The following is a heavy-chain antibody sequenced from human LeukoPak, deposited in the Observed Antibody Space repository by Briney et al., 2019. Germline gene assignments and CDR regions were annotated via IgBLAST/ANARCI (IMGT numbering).Heavy chain of an antibody. Sequence: GGSLRLSCVASGLTFGNYGMNWVRQAPGKGLEWVSSIGGSGSTTYYADSVRGRFTISRDNSKNSMDLQMSSLRAEDTAIYYCAEVESSYCRIWGQGTLVTVSS. CDR1: GLTFGNYG. CDR3: AEVESSYCRI. V-gene: IGHV3-23*01. J-gene: IGHJ4*02. D-gene: IGHD3-10*01. CDR2: IGGSGSTT.